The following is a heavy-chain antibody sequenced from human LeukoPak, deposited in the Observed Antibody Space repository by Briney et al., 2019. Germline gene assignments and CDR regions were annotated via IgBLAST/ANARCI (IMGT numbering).Heavy chain of an antibody. J-gene: IGHJ4*02. D-gene: IGHD6-19*01. CDR2: IWYDGSNK. V-gene: IGHV3-33*01. CDR3: ARSTSGWADGVDY. Sequence: GGSLRLSCAASGFTFSSYGMHWVRQAPGKGLEWVAVIWYDGSNKYYADSVKGRFTISRDNSKNTLYLQMNSLRAEDTAVYYCARSTSGWADGVDYWGRGTLVTVSS. CDR1: GFTFSSYG.